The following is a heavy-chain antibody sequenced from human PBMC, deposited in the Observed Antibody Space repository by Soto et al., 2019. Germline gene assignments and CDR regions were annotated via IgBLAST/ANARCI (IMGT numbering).Heavy chain of an antibody. J-gene: IGHJ5*02. CDR2: FDPEDGET. Sequence: SLKVYRKVAGYSLSELSVDWVRQATGKGLEWMGGFDPEDGETIYAQKFQGRVTMTEDTSTDTAYMELSSLRSEDTAVYYCATVIITMRGPNWFDPWGEGPLVSGSS. V-gene: IGHV1-24*01. CDR3: ATVIITMRGPNWFDP. D-gene: IGHD3-10*01. CDR1: GYSLSELS.